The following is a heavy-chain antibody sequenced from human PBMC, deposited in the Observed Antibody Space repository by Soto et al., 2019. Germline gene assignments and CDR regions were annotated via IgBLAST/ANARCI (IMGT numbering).Heavy chain of an antibody. V-gene: IGHV4-34*01. J-gene: IGHJ4*02. CDR3: ARDSIADSAFDY. Sequence: SETLSLTCAVYGGSFSGYYWSWIRQPPGKGLEWIGEINYSGTTDYNPSLKSRVTISVDTSNNQFSLRLSSVTAADTAVYFCARDSIADSAFDYWGQGTLVTVSS. D-gene: IGHD2-21*01. CDR2: INYSGTT. CDR1: GGSFSGYY.